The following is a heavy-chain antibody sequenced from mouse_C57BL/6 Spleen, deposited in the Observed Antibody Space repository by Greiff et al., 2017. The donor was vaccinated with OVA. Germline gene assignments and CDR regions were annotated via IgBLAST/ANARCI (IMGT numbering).Heavy chain of an antibody. D-gene: IGHD3-2*02. CDR2: ISSGGSYT. CDR3: ARLTAQAHAMDY. V-gene: IGHV5-6*01. Sequence: EVQLQQSGGDLVKPGGSLKLSCAASGFTFSSYGMSWVRQTPDKRLEWVATISSGGSYTYYPDSVKGRFTISRDNAKNTLYLQMSSLKSEDTAMYYCARLTAQAHAMDYWGQGTSVTVSS. J-gene: IGHJ4*01. CDR1: GFTFSSYG.